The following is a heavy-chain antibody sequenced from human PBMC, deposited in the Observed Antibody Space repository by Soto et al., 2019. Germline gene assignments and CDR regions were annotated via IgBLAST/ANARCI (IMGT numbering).Heavy chain of an antibody. D-gene: IGHD3-22*01. Sequence: PGGSLRLSCAASGFTFSDYAMHWVRQAPGKGLEWVAVVSHDGRNTHYADSVKGRFTISRDNSKHTLYLQMNSLRAEDTATYYCARASYYYNTSALRAWFDPWGQGTLVTVSS. CDR3: ARASYYYNTSALRAWFDP. CDR1: GFTFSDYA. CDR2: VSHDGRNT. J-gene: IGHJ5*02. V-gene: IGHV3-30*03.